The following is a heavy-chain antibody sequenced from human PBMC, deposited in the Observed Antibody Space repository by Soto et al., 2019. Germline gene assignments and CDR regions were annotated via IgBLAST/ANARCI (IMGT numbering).Heavy chain of an antibody. V-gene: IGHV1-3*01. Sequence: SVKVSCKASGYTFTSYGIHWVRQAPGQRLEWMGWINAANGDTKYSPKFQGRVTITRDTSASTAYMELSSLRSEDTAVYYCVRRHVSATGIDWLDPWGQGTLVTVSS. CDR1: GYTFTSYG. J-gene: IGHJ5*02. D-gene: IGHD6-13*01. CDR2: INAANGDT. CDR3: VRRHVSATGIDWLDP.